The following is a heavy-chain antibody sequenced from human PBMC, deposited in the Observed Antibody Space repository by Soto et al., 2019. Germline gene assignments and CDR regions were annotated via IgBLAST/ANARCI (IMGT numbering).Heavy chain of an antibody. V-gene: IGHV4-39*01. CDR2: IYYSGST. J-gene: IGHJ4*02. D-gene: IGHD2-15*01. Sequence: QLQLQESGPGLVKPSETLSLTCTVSGGSISSSSYYWGWIRQPPGKGLERIGSIYYSGSTYYNPSLKSRVIVCVDKSENQSSLKLSAETDADTAEYYGARSDIVVVVGATPGMWFYWGQGTLVTVSS. CDR1: GGSISSSSYY. CDR3: ARSDIVVVVGATPGMWFY.